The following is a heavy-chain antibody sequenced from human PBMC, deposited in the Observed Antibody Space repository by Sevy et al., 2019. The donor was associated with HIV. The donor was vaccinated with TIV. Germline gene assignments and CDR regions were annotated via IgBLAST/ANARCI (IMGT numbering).Heavy chain of an antibody. D-gene: IGHD3-3*01. CDR2: IGGSGGST. CDR1: GFTFSSYA. CDR3: AKDHPYDFWSAISGP. V-gene: IGHV3-23*01. J-gene: IGHJ5*02. Sequence: GGSLRLSCAASGFTFSSYAMSWVRQAPGKGLEWLSAIGGSGGSTYYADSVKGRFTISRDNSKNTLYLQMNSLRAEDTAVHYCAKDHPYDFWSAISGPWGQGTLVTVSS.